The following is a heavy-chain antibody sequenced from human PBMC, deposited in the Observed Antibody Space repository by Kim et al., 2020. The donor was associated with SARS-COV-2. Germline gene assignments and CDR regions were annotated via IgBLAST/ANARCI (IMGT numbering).Heavy chain of an antibody. V-gene: IGHV1-69*01. J-gene: IGHJ4*02. CDR3: ARGDYGSGSTLDY. D-gene: IGHD3-10*01. Sequence: YAQKFQGRVTITADESTSTAYMELSSLRSEDTAVYYCARGDYGSGSTLDYWGQGTLVTVSS.